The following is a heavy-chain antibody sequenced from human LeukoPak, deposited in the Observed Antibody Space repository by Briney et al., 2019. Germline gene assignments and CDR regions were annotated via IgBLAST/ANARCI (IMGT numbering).Heavy chain of an antibody. D-gene: IGHD3-22*01. CDR2: INHSGST. Sequence: ASETLSLTCAVYGGSFSGYYWSWIRQPPGKGLEWIGEINHSGSTNYNPSLKSRVTISVDTSKNQFSLKLSSVTAADTAVYYCARGGMHSSGLDYWGQGTLVTVSS. CDR3: ARGGMHSSGLDY. V-gene: IGHV4-34*01. J-gene: IGHJ4*02. CDR1: GGSFSGYY.